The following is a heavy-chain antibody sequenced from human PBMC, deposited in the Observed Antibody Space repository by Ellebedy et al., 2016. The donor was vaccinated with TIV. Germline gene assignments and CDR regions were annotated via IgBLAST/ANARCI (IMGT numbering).Heavy chain of an antibody. D-gene: IGHD6-13*01. CDR2: ISTTSDYK. V-gene: IGHV3-21*01. CDR1: GFTFSAYD. Sequence: PGGSLRLSCATSGFTFSAYDMNWVRQAPGQGLAWLSSISTTSDYKYYADSLKGRFTVARDNAKNSLYLQMDSLRVEDTAVYFCARDSAAAEDYIEYFQHWGQGTLVTVSS. CDR3: ARDSAAAEDYIEYFQH. J-gene: IGHJ1*01.